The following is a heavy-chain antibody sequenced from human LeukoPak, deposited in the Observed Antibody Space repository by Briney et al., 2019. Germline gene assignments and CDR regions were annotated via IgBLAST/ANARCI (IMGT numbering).Heavy chain of an antibody. Sequence: PGGSLRLSCAASGFTFSSYGMSWVRQAPGKGLEWVSAISGSGGSTYYADSVKGRFTISRDNSKNTLYLQMNSLRAEDTAVYYCAKGQGAPMTAYYFDYWGQGTLVTVSS. CDR1: GFTFSSYG. V-gene: IGHV3-23*01. J-gene: IGHJ4*02. CDR3: AKGQGAPMTAYYFDY. CDR2: ISGSGGST. D-gene: IGHD1-26*01.